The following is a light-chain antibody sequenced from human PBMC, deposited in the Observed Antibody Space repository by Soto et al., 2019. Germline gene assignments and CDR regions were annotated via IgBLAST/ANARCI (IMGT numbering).Light chain of an antibody. CDR2: ENN. CDR1: SSNIGNNY. Sequence: SVLTQPPSVSAAPGQKVTISCSGSSSNIGNNYVSWYQQLPGTAPKLLIYENNKRPSGIPDRFSGSKSGTSATLGITGLQTGDEADYYCGTWDISLSGYWVFGGGTKLTVL. V-gene: IGLV1-51*02. CDR3: GTWDISLSGYWV. J-gene: IGLJ3*02.